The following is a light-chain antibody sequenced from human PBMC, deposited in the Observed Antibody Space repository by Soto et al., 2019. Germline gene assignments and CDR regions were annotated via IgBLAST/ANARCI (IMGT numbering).Light chain of an antibody. CDR2: DNN. J-gene: IGLJ1*01. CDR3: GTWDSSRRGHV. Sequence: QSVLTQPPSVSAAPGQKVTISCSGSSSNIGNNYVSWYQQLPGTAPKLLIYDNNKRPSGIPDRFSRSKSGTSATLGITGLQTGDEADYYCGTWDSSRRGHVLRTGSKATV. V-gene: IGLV1-51*01. CDR1: SSNIGNNY.